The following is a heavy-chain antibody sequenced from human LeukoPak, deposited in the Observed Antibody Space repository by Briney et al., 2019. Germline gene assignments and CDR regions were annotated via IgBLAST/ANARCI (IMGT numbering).Heavy chain of an antibody. D-gene: IGHD3-22*01. CDR1: GGTFSSYA. CDR3: ASSAPLRDYYYDSSGYPPPYYYYMDV. J-gene: IGHJ6*03. V-gene: IGHV1-69*13. Sequence: GASVKVSCKASGGTFSSYAISWVRQAPGQGLEWMGGIIPIFGTANYAQKFQGRVTITADESTSTAYMELSSLRSEDTAVYYCASSAPLRDYYYDSSGYPPPYYYYMDVWGKGTTVTVSS. CDR2: IIPIFGTA.